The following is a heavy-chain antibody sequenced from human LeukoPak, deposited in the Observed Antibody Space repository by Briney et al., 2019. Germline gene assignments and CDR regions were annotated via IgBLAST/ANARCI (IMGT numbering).Heavy chain of an antibody. Sequence: NPSETLSLTCTVSGGSISSYYWSWIRQPPGKGLEWIGYIYYSGSTNYNPSLKSRVTISVDTSKNQFSLKLSSVTAADTAVYYCARWAPSTSFDYWGQGTLVTVSS. J-gene: IGHJ4*02. CDR2: IYYSGST. D-gene: IGHD2-2*01. CDR1: GGSISSYY. V-gene: IGHV4-59*01. CDR3: ARWAPSTSFDY.